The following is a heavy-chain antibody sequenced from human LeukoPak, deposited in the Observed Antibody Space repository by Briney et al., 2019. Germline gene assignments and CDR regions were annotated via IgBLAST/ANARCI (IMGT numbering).Heavy chain of an antibody. CDR1: GFTFSAKW. CDR3: VKSGVDY. Sequence: GGSLRLSCAASGFTFSAKWMHWVRHAPGKGLVWVSRINTDGSSTNYADSVKGRFTISRDNAKNTVYLQMNRLRAEDTAVYYCVKSGVDYWGQGTLVTVSS. V-gene: IGHV3-74*01. CDR2: INTDGSST. J-gene: IGHJ4*02. D-gene: IGHD3-3*01.